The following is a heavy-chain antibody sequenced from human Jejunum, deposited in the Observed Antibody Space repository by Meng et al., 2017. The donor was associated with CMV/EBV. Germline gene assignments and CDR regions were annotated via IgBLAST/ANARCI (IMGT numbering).Heavy chain of an antibody. V-gene: IGHV1-18*01. CDR2: ISAYNGNT. CDR1: CYTFTSYG. CDR3: ASGYIEGHHLGY. D-gene: IGHD6-13*01. Sequence: QVQLVQSGAEVKKPGASVKVSCKASCYTFTSYGISWVRQAPGQGLEWMGWISAYNGNTNYADSVKGRFTLSRDNSKNTLYLQMSSLGVEDTAVYYCASGYIEGHHLGYWGQGTLVTVSS. J-gene: IGHJ4*02.